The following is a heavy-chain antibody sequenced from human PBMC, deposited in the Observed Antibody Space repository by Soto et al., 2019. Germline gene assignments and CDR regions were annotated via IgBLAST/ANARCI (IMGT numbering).Heavy chain of an antibody. CDR3: AKDPHDYGDYVPFDY. Sequence: GGSLRLSCAASGFTFSSYAMSWVRQAPGKGLEWVSAISGSGGSTYYADSVKGRFTISRDNSKSTLYLQMNSLRAEDTAVYYCAKDPHDYGDYVPFDYWGQGTLVTVSS. CDR2: ISGSGGST. J-gene: IGHJ4*02. CDR1: GFTFSSYA. D-gene: IGHD4-17*01. V-gene: IGHV3-23*01.